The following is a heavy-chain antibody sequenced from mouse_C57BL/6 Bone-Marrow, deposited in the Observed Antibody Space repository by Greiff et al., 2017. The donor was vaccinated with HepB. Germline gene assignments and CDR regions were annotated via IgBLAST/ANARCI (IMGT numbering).Heavy chain of an antibody. V-gene: IGHV1-81*01. CDR2: IYPRSGNT. Sequence: VQLKESGAELARPGASVKLSCKASGYTFTSYGISWVKQRTGQGLEWIGEIYPRSGNTYYNEKFKGKATLTADKSSSTAYMELRSLTSEDSAVYFCVYDGYLAWFAYWGQGTLVTVSA. CDR3: VYDGYLAWFAY. CDR1: GYTFTSYG. J-gene: IGHJ3*01. D-gene: IGHD2-3*01.